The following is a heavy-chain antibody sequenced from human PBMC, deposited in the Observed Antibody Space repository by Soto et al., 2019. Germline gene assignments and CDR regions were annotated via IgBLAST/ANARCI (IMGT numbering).Heavy chain of an antibody. V-gene: IGHV4-31*03. CDR1: GASVSTGAYY. Sequence: PSETLSLTCTVSGASVSTGAYYWGWVRQRPGKGLEWVGYIYESGYTYYNTSLKSRLTISLDRSNNQFSLGLTSVTAADTAVYYCGRALRHTARVYPWFDPWGQGTLVTVSS. J-gene: IGHJ5*02. D-gene: IGHD5-18*01. CDR2: IYESGYT. CDR3: GRALRHTARVYPWFDP.